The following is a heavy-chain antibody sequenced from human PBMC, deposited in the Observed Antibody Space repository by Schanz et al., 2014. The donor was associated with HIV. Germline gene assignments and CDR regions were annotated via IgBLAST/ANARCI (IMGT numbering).Heavy chain of an antibody. Sequence: EVQLLESGGGLVQPGGSLRLSCVASGFTFNNYAMTWVRQAPGKGLEWVSSISESGGRSYYADSVNGRFTISRDNSRNALYLHMNSLRADDTAIYYCVKAYSSGFSGAGSWGQGALVTVSS. CDR3: VKAYSSGFSGAGS. J-gene: IGHJ5*02. V-gene: IGHV3-23*01. D-gene: IGHD5-18*01. CDR1: GFTFNNYA. CDR2: ISESGGRS.